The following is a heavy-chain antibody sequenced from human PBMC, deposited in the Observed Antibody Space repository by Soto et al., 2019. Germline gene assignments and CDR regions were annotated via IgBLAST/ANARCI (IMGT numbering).Heavy chain of an antibody. CDR1: GYTFTSYA. CDR3: ARVQGGGWNDFDY. V-gene: IGHV1-3*01. Sequence: QVQLVQSGAEVKKPGTSVKVSCKASGYTFTSYAMHWVRQAPGQRLEWMGWINAGNGNTKYSQKFQGRVTITRDTSASTAYMELSSLRSEDTAVYYCARVQGGGWNDFDYWGQGTLVTVSS. D-gene: IGHD1-1*01. CDR2: INAGNGNT. J-gene: IGHJ4*02.